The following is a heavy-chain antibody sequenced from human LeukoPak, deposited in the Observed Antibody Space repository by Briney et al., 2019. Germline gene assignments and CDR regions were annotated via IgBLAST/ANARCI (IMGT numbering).Heavy chain of an antibody. CDR1: GGSISSGGYY. D-gene: IGHD4-17*01. V-gene: IGHV4-31*03. Sequence: PSETLSLTCTVSGGSISSGGYYWSWIRQHPGKGLEWIGYIYYRGSTYYNPSLKSRVTISVDTSKNQFSLKLSSVTAADTAVYYCARGLDYGDYVDDYWGQGTLVTVSS. CDR3: ARGLDYGDYVDDY. CDR2: IYYRGST. J-gene: IGHJ4*02.